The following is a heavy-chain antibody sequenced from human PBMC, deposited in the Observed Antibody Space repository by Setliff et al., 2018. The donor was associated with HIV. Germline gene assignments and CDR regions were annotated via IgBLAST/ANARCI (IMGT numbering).Heavy chain of an antibody. V-gene: IGHV4-61*09. CDR2: IYTSGST. CDR1: GGSGSSISSGNYY. D-gene: IGHD3-9*01. Sequence: SETLSLTCTVSGGSGSSISSGNYYWSWIRQPAGKGLEWIGHIYTSGSTNYNPSLKSRVTISRDTSKNHFSLKLSSVTAADTALYYCARHEEGRINGPGGRYYYYHYMDVWGKGTTVTVSS. CDR3: ARHEEGRINGPGGRYYYYHYMDV. J-gene: IGHJ6*03.